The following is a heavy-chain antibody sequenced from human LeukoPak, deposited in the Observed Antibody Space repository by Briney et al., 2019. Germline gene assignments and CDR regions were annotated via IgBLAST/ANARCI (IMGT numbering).Heavy chain of an antibody. D-gene: IGHD3-10*01. J-gene: IGHJ3*02. V-gene: IGHV4-38-2*02. Sequence: SETLSLTCTVSGYSISNGYYWGWIRQPPGKGPEWIGNIYHSEVTYHNPSLKSRVTISVDTSKNQFSLKLSSVTAADTAVYYCARLARKGGQARGVTKHAFDIWGQGTMVTVSS. CDR2: IYHSEVT. CDR1: GYSISNGYY. CDR3: ARLARKGGQARGVTKHAFDI.